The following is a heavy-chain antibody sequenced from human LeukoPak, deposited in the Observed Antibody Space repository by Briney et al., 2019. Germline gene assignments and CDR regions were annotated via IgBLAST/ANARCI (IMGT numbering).Heavy chain of an antibody. Sequence: PGRSLRLSCAASGFTFSSYAMHWVRQAPGKGPEWVAVISYDGSNKYYADSVKGRFTISRDNSKNTLYLQMNSLRAEDTAVYYCAFDYGDYYYWGQGTLVTVSS. CDR2: ISYDGSNK. CDR3: AFDYGDYYY. J-gene: IGHJ4*02. V-gene: IGHV3-30*04. CDR1: GFTFSSYA. D-gene: IGHD4-17*01.